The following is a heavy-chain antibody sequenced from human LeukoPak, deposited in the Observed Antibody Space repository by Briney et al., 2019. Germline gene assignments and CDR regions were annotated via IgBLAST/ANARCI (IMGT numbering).Heavy chain of an antibody. J-gene: IGHJ5*02. D-gene: IGHD3-3*01. CDR2: IIPIFGTA. Sequence: SVKVFCKASGGTFSSYAISWVRQAPGQGLEWMGGIIPIFGTANYAQKFQGRVTITTDESTSTAYMELSSLRSEDTAVYYCAMSTVGLAPTKYYDFWSGYTWFDPWGQGTLVTVSS. CDR3: AMSTVGLAPTKYYDFWSGYTWFDP. V-gene: IGHV1-69*05. CDR1: GGTFSSYA.